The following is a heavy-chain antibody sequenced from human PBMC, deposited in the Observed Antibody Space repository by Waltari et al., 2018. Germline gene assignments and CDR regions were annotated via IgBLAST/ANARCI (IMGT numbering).Heavy chain of an antibody. V-gene: IGHV1-2*02. CDR3: ARGDYFDSSGYFDL. CDR1: EYNFPSYY. Sequence: QEQLVQSGAEMRKPGTPIKVSCQASEYNFPSYYINWLRQATGQGLEWMGWINANTGGPNSALEFEGRLTLTRATSISTAYLELNRLTMADTAVYFCARGDYFDSSGYFDLWGRGTLLTVS. D-gene: IGHD3-9*01. CDR2: INANTGGP. J-gene: IGHJ2*01.